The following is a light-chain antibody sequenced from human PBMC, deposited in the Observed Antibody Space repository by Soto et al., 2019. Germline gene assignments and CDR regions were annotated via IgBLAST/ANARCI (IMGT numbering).Light chain of an antibody. J-gene: IGLJ2*01. V-gene: IGLV2-14*01. CDR3: SSYTSSSTHVV. Sequence: QSALTQPASVSGSPGQSITISCTGTSSDVVGYNYVSWYQQYPGKAPKIMIYDVSNRPSGVSNRFSGSKSGNTASLTISGLQAEDEADYYCSSYTSSSTHVVFGGGTKLTAL. CDR2: DVS. CDR1: SSDVVGYNY.